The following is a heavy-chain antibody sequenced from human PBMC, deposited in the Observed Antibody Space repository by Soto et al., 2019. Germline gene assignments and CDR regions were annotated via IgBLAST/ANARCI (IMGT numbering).Heavy chain of an antibody. D-gene: IGHD5-18*01. CDR2: IIPMLCIA. CDR3: ANRGYSYGFVIY. V-gene: IGHV1-69*02. Sequence: QVQLVQSGAEVKKPGSSVKVSCKASGGTFSSYTFSWVRQAPGQGLEWRGRIIPMLCIANYAQKFQGRVTITADKATSTADMELSSLRSEDAVVYYCANRGYSYGFVIYWCQGTLVTVSS. CDR1: GGTFSSYT. J-gene: IGHJ4*02.